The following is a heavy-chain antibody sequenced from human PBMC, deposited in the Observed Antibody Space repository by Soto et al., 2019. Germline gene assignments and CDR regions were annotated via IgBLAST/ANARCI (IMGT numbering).Heavy chain of an antibody. V-gene: IGHV3-23*01. CDR3: AKDKGIAARPYYYYGMDV. Sequence: GGSLRLSCAASGFTFSSYAMSWVRQAPGKGLEWVSAIRGGGGRNNYADSVKGRFTISRDNSKNTLYLQMNSLRAEATAVDYCAKDKGIAARPYYYYGMDVWGQGTTVTVSS. J-gene: IGHJ6*02. CDR2: IRGGGGRN. CDR1: GFTFSSYA. D-gene: IGHD6-6*01.